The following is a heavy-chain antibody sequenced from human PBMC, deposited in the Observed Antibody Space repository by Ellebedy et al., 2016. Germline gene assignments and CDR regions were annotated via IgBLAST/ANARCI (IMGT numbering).Heavy chain of an antibody. CDR2: INPNSGGT. Sequence: ASVKVSXKASGYTFTGYYMHWVRQAPGQGLEWMGWINPNSGGTNYAQKFQGRVTMTRDTSISTAYMELSRLRSDDTAVYYCARDWAFGSSGYFDYWGQGTLVTVSS. D-gene: IGHD3-22*01. CDR3: ARDWAFGSSGYFDY. CDR1: GYTFTGYY. J-gene: IGHJ4*02. V-gene: IGHV1-2*02.